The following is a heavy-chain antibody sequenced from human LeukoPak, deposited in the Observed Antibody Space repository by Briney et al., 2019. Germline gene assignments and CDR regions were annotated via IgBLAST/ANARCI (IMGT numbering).Heavy chain of an antibody. V-gene: IGHV3-53*01. CDR1: GFTVSSDY. J-gene: IGHJ1*01. D-gene: IGHD2-8*02. CDR2: LYSGGRT. Sequence: PGGSLRLSCAASGFTVSSDYMSWVRQAPGKGLEWVSLLYSGGRTEYVDSVKGRFTIYRDNSKNTLFLQMNSLRVEDTAVYYCARVGSSGGVCYTQYFHHWGQGTLVTVSP. CDR3: ARVGSSGGVCYTQYFHH.